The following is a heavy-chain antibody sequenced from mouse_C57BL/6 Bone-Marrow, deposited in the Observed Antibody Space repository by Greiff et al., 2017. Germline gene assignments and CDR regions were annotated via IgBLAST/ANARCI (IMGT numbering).Heavy chain of an antibody. V-gene: IGHV5-17*01. J-gene: IGHJ2*01. D-gene: IGHD2-4*01. CDR2: ISSGNSTI. CDR3: AREVYYDSQFGY. CDR1: GFTFSDYG. Sequence: EVKLVESGGGLVKPGGSLKLSCAASGFTFSDYGMHWVRQAPEKGLEWVAYISSGNSTIYYADTVKGRFTISRDNAKNTLFLHMTSLRSEDTAMYYFAREVYYDSQFGYWGQGTTLTVSS.